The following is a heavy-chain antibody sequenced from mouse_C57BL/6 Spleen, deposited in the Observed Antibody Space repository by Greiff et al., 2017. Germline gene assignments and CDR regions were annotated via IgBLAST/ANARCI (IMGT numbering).Heavy chain of an antibody. D-gene: IGHD5-1-1*01. CDR1: GYTFTSYR. CDR3: ECAGCYTFFYAMDY. CDR2: IHPYDGDT. J-gene: IGHJ4*01. V-gene: IGHV1-74*01. Sequence: QVQLQQPGAELVKPGASVKVSCKASGYTFTSYRMHWVKQRPGQGLEWIGSIHPYDGDTKYNEKFKGKATLTVDKSSNTVYLQLSSLTSDDSAVYDCECAGCYTFFYAMDYWGQGTSVTVSS.